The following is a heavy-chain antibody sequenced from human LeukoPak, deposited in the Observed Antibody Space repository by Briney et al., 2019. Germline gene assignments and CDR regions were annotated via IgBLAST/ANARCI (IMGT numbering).Heavy chain of an antibody. Sequence: GGSLRLSCAASGFTVSSNYMSWVRQAPGKGLEWVSVIYSGGSTYYADSVKGRFTISRDNSKNTLYLQMNSLRAEDTAVYYCAREVRQQLAQDYWGQGTLVTVSS. CDR3: AREVRQQLAQDY. D-gene: IGHD6-13*01. CDR1: GFTVSSNY. CDR2: IYSGGST. V-gene: IGHV3-66*01. J-gene: IGHJ4*02.